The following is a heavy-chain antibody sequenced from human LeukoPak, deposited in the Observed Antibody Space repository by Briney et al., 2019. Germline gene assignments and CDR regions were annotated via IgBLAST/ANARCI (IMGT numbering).Heavy chain of an antibody. D-gene: IGHD1-26*01. CDR1: GFTFATYA. CDR3: AKKGATTGDFDY. CDR2: ISGSAGTT. Sequence: PGGSLRLSCAASGFTFATYAMSWVRQAPGKGLECVSSISGSAGTTSYADSVKGRFTTSRDNSKNTLYLQMNSLRAEDTAVYYCAKKGATTGDFDYWGQGTLVTVSS. J-gene: IGHJ4*02. V-gene: IGHV3-23*01.